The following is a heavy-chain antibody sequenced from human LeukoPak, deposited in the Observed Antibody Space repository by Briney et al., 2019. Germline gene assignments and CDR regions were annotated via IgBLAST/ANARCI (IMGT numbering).Heavy chain of an antibody. J-gene: IGHJ4*02. V-gene: IGHV3-33*01. Sequence: GGSLRLSCAASGFTFSTHGMHWVRQAPGKGLEWVAVIWYDGSNKYYADSVKGRFTISRDNSKNTLYLQMNSLRAEDTAVYYCARGFDSGYDFGYWGQGTLVTVSS. CDR3: ARGFDSGYDFGY. CDR1: GFTFSTHG. D-gene: IGHD5-12*01. CDR2: IWYDGSNK.